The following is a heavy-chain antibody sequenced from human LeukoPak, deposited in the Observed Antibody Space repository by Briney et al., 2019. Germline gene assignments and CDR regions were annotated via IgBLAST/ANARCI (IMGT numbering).Heavy chain of an antibody. V-gene: IGHV1-2*06. Sequence: ASVKVSCKASGYTFTGYYMHWVRQAPGQGLEWMGRINPNSGGTNYAQKFQGRVTMTRGTSISTAYMELSRLRSDDTAVYYCASVGYCSSTSCYTRSFDYWGQGTLVTVSS. CDR3: ASVGYCSSTSCYTRSFDY. CDR2: INPNSGGT. CDR1: GYTFTGYY. D-gene: IGHD2-2*02. J-gene: IGHJ4*02.